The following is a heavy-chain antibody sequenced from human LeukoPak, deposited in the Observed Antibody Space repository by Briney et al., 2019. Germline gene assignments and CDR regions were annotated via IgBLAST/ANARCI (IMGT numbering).Heavy chain of an antibody. CDR3: ARDRIIYGDYGDAFDI. CDR1: KFTFSTYA. V-gene: IGHV3-30-3*01. D-gene: IGHD4-17*01. J-gene: IGHJ3*02. CDR2: ISYDGSKK. Sequence: GGSLRLSCAASKFTFSTYAMHWVRQAPGKGLEWVALISYDGSKKYYADSVKGRFSISRDNSKNTLYLQMNSLRAEDTAVYFCARDRIIYGDYGDAFDIWGQGTMVTVSS.